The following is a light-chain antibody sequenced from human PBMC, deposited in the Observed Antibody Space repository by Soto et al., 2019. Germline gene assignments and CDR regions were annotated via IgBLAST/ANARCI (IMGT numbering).Light chain of an antibody. Sequence: IVLTQFPVSLSLSPVARATLSCGASQSVGSSYLAWYQQKPGLAPRLLIYDASIRATGIPDRFSGSGSGADFTLTISRLEPEDFALYYCQQYSTSRTFGQGTKVDIK. CDR3: QQYSTSRT. V-gene: IGKV3D-20*01. CDR1: QSVGSSY. CDR2: DAS. J-gene: IGKJ1*01.